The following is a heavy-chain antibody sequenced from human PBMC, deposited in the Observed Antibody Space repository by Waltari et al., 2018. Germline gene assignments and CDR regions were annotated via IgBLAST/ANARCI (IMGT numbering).Heavy chain of an antibody. CDR1: GFTFNNAW. Sequence: EVKLVESGGGLVKPGGSLTISCIGSGFTFNNAWLTWVRQAPGKGLRFVGTNKNKIDGGTTDYAEPVKVRFTISRDDPKNSVFLQLNSLKAEDTAVYYCSANYSNYFYFYSYMDVWGKGITVTVSS. J-gene: IGHJ6*03. D-gene: IGHD4-4*01. CDR3: SANYSNYFYFYSYMDV. V-gene: IGHV3-15*01. CDR2: NKNKIDGGTT.